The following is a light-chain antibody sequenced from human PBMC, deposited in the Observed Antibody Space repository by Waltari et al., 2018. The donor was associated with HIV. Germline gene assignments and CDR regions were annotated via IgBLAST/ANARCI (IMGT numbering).Light chain of an antibody. CDR3: AAWDDSLSGPV. J-gene: IGLJ3*02. CDR1: SSNIGNNY. Sequence: QSVLTQPASASGTPAQRVTFYCSGSSSNIGNNYVHQYQHLPGTAPKVRIYRSNQRPPGVPDRFSGSKSGTSASLAISGLRSEDEADYYCAAWDDSLSGPVFGGGTKVTVL. V-gene: IGLV1-47*01. CDR2: RSN.